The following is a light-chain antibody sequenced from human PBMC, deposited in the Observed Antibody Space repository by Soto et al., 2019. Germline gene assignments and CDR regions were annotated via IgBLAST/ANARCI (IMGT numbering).Light chain of an antibody. V-gene: IGKV3-20*01. CDR1: QSVSSSY. CDR2: GAS. J-gene: IGKJ2*01. CDR3: HQYGSSPYT. Sequence: EIVLTQSPGTLSLSPGEGATLSCRASQSVSSSYLAWYQQKPGQAPRLLIYGASSRATGIPDRFSGSESGTDFTLTISRLDPEDFAVYYCHQYGSSPYTFGQGTKLEIK.